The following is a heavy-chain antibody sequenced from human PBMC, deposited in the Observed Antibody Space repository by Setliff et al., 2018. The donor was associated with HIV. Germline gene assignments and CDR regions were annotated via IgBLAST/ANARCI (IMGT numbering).Heavy chain of an antibody. Sequence: SVKVSCKASGGTFSSYAISWVRQAPGQGLEWMGGIIPILGIANYAQKFQGRVTITADKSTSTAYMELSSLRSEDTAVYYCARVREERLAPLPNWYFDLWGRGTLVTVSS. V-gene: IGHV1-69*10. CDR1: GGTFSSYA. CDR3: ARVREERLAPLPNWYFDL. CDR2: IIPILGIA. D-gene: IGHD6-25*01. J-gene: IGHJ2*01.